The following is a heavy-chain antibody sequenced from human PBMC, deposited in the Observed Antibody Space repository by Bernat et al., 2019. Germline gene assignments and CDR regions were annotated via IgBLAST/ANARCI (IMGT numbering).Heavy chain of an antibody. J-gene: IGHJ3*02. CDR3: AHSSYYDSSGYYFQGDAFDI. V-gene: IGHV2-5*02. CDR2: IYWDDDK. Sequence: QITLKESGPTLVNPTQTLTLTCTFSGFSLSTSGVGVGWIRQPPGKALEWLALIYWDDDKRYSPSLKSRLTITKDTSKNQVVLTMTNMDPVDTATYYCAHSSYYDSSGYYFQGDAFDIWGQGTMVTVSS. D-gene: IGHD3-22*01. CDR1: GFSLSTSGVG.